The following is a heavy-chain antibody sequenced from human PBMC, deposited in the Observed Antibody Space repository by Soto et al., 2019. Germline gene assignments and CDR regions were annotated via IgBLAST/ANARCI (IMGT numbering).Heavy chain of an antibody. CDR1: GLTISGKKY. J-gene: IGHJ3*01. CDR3: ATWHEREHAFDV. CDR2: LYDVDGS. Sequence: DVQLVESGGGLIQPGESLRLSCAAFGLTISGKKYVAWVRQAPGKGLEWVSALYDVDGSFYADSVTGRFTTLSDSSKFTVYLLRNHLRPDDTAVYYCATWHEREHAFDVWGQGTTVTISS. D-gene: IGHD1-1*01. V-gene: IGHV3-53*01.